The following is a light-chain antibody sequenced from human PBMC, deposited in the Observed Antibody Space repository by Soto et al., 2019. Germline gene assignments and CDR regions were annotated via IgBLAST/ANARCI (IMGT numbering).Light chain of an antibody. CDR2: GES. CDR3: QQSNNWLRT. V-gene: IGKV3-15*01. CDR1: QSVSSSY. Sequence: IGLKKSPGDLSLSPGERSTLSCRASQSVSSSYLAWYQQKPGQDHGLLIYGESTRATGIPARFSISWSGTEFTLTLSRLQSEDFSVYDCQQSNNWLRTFGQLTKV. J-gene: IGKJ1*01.